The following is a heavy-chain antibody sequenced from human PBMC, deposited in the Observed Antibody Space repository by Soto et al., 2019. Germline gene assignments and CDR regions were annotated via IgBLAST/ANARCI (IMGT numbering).Heavy chain of an antibody. J-gene: IGHJ6*02. D-gene: IGHD2-2*01. V-gene: IGHV4-39*01. CDR3: ARHMGPLVPAGKGDYYDYGMDV. CDR2: IYYSGST. Sequence: SETLSLTCTVSGGSISSSRYYWGRIRQPPGKGQEWVGSIYYSGSTYYNPSLKSRVTISVDTSKNQFSLKLSSVTAADTAVYYCARHMGPLVPAGKGDYYDYGMDVWGQGTTVTVSS. CDR1: GGSISSSRYY.